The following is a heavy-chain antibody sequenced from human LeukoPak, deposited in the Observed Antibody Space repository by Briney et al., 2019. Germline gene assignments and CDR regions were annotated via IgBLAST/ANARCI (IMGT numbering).Heavy chain of an antibody. V-gene: IGHV1-69*13. CDR3: ARDMGSGLAVAGTVYFDY. Sequence: ASVKVSCKASGGTFSSYAISWVRQAPGQGLVWMGGIIPIFGTANYAQKFQGRVTITADESTSTAYMELSSLRSEDTAVYYCARDMGSGLAVAGTVYFDYWGQGTLVTVSS. CDR1: GGTFSSYA. J-gene: IGHJ4*02. CDR2: IIPIFGTA. D-gene: IGHD6-19*01.